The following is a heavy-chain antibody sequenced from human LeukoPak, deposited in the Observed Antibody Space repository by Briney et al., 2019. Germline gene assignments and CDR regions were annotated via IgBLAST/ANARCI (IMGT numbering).Heavy chain of an antibody. CDR1: GGTFSSYA. V-gene: IGHV1-69*04. CDR3: ARDRNYYDSSGYYAPPDY. J-gene: IGHJ4*02. D-gene: IGHD3-22*01. Sequence: SVKVSCKASGGTFSSYAISWVRQAPGQGLERMGRIIPILGIANYAQKFQGRVTITADKSTSTAYMELRSLRSDDTAVYYCARDRNYYDSSGYYAPPDYWGQGTLVTVSS. CDR2: IIPILGIA.